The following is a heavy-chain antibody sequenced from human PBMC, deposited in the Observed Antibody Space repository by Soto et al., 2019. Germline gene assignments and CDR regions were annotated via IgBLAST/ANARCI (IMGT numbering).Heavy chain of an antibody. V-gene: IGHV4-61*01. J-gene: IGHJ4*02. Sequence: PSETLSLTCTVSGLSVTSDSYWSWIRQAPGKGLEWIGYAYYRGGSRYNPSLKSRLTISVDTSKNQFSLSLSSVTPTDTAVYYCARVWGKGNTPAHNFFDFWGQGSLVTVSS. CDR2: AYYRGGS. CDR3: ARVWGKGNTPAHNFFDF. CDR1: GLSVTSDSY. D-gene: IGHD3-16*01.